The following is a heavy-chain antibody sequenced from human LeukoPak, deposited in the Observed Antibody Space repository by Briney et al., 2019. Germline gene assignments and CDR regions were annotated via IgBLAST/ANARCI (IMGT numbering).Heavy chain of an antibody. J-gene: IGHJ4*02. CDR2: ISSTSGII. CDR1: GFSFSEYA. Sequence: GGSLRLSCTASGFSFSEYAMNWVRRAPGKGLEWLAYISSTSGIIYYTDSVKGRFTISRDNAKNSLYLQMNSLRAEDTAVYFCAKDSHAVMTTETWGYFDSWGQGTQVTVSS. CDR3: AKDSHAVMTTETWGYFDS. D-gene: IGHD4-11*01. V-gene: IGHV3-48*04.